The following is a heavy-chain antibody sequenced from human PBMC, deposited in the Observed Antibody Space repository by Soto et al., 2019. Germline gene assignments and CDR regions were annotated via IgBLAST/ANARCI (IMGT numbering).Heavy chain of an antibody. V-gene: IGHV1-2*04. CDR2: INPNSGGT. Sequence: QVQLVQSGAEVKKPGASVKVSCKASGYTFTGYYMHWVRQAPGQGLEWMGWINPNSGGTNYAQKFQGWVTMTRDTSISTAYMELSRLRSDDTAVYYCARGTRYYDFWSGHYEGTQTVGNFDYWGQGTLVTVSS. CDR1: GYTFTGYY. D-gene: IGHD3-3*01. CDR3: ARGTRYYDFWSGHYEGTQTVGNFDY. J-gene: IGHJ4*02.